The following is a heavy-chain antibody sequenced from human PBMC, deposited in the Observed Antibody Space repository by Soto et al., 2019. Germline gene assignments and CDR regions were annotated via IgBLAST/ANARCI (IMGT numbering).Heavy chain of an antibody. CDR1: GFTFSSYG. CDR3: AKDQYYGSGSYDD. V-gene: IGHV3-30*18. J-gene: IGHJ4*02. Sequence: PGGSLRLSCAASGFTFSSYGMHWVRQAPGKGLEWVAVISYDGSNKYYADSVKGRFTISRDNSKNTLYLQMNSLRAEDTAVYYCAKDQYYGSGSYDDWGQGTLVTVSS. D-gene: IGHD3-10*01. CDR2: ISYDGSNK.